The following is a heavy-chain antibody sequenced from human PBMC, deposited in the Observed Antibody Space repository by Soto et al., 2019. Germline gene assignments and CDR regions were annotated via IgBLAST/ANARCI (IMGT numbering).Heavy chain of an antibody. J-gene: IGHJ4*02. CDR1: GFTFSSYS. D-gene: IGHD5-18*01. CDR3: AREWRDGYSDY. CDR2: ISSSSSYI. V-gene: IGHV3-21*01. Sequence: EVQLVESGGGLGKPGGSLRLSCAASGFTFSSYSMNWVRHAPGQGLEWVSSISSSSSYIYYADSVKGRFTISRDNAKNSLYLQMNSLRAEDTAVYYCAREWRDGYSDYWGQGTLVTVSS.